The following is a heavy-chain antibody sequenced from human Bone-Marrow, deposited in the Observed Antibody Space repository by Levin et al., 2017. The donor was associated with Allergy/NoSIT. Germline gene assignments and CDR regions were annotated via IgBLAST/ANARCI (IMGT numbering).Heavy chain of an antibody. D-gene: IGHD4-17*01. CDR2: INSDGTST. J-gene: IGHJ5*02. CDR1: GFTLSSDW. CDR3: TRGREGHYGWFDP. V-gene: IGHV3-74*01. Sequence: GGSLRLSCAASGFTLSSDWMHWVRQAPGKGLVWVSRINSDGTSTNYAESVKGRFTISRDNAKNTLYLQMNSLRDEDTAVYYCTRGREGHYGWFDPWGQGTLVTVSS.